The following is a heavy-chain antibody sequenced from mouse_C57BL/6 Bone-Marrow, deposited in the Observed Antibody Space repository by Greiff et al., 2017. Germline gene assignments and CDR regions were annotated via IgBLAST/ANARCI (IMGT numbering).Heavy chain of an antibody. V-gene: IGHV1-50*01. CDR1: GYTFTSYC. D-gene: IGHD1-1*01. CDR3: AREGVLLRPFAY. CDR2: IDPSDSYT. J-gene: IGHJ3*01. Sequence: VQLQQPGAELVKPGASVKLSCKASGYTFTSYCMPWVKQRPGQGLEWIGEIDPSDSYTNYNQKFKGKATLTVDTSSSTAYMQLSSLTSEDSAVYYCAREGVLLRPFAYWGRGTLVTVSA.